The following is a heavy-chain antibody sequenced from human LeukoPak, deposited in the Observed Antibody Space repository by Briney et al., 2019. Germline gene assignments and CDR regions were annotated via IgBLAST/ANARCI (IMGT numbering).Heavy chain of an antibody. CDR2: IYPGDSDT. CDR1: GYSFTSYW. Sequence: GESLKISCKGSGYSFTSYWIGWVRQMPGKGLEWMGVIYPGDSDTRYSPSFQGRVTISADKSISTAYLQWSSLKASDTAMYYRARHGYCSGGSCYFSDYWGQGTLVTVSS. V-gene: IGHV5-51*01. D-gene: IGHD2-15*01. CDR3: ARHGYCSGGSCYFSDY. J-gene: IGHJ4*02.